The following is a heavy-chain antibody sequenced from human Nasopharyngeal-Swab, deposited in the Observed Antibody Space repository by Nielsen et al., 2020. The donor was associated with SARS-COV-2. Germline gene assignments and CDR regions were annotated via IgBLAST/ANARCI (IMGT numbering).Heavy chain of an antibody. CDR1: GFTFSSYA. Sequence: GESLKISCAASGFTFSSYAMHWVRQAPGKGLEWVAVISYDGSNKYYADSVKGRFTISRDNSKNTLYLQMNSLGAEDTAVYYCARGLPAVAEYFDYWGQGTLVTVSS. D-gene: IGHD6-19*01. CDR3: ARGLPAVAEYFDY. V-gene: IGHV3-30-3*01. CDR2: ISYDGSNK. J-gene: IGHJ4*02.